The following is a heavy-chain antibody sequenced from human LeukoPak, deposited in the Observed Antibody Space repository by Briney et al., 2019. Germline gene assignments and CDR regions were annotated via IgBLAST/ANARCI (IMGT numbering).Heavy chain of an antibody. J-gene: IGHJ5*02. CDR1: GGSISSKSYH. D-gene: IGHD1-1*01. CDR2: ISYSGRT. V-gene: IGHV4-39*01. Sequence: SETLSLTCTVSGGSISSKSYHWGWIRQPPGKGLEWIGTISYSGRTYYNPPLQSRVTISEDSSKNQFSLKLTSVTAADTAIYYCAQSLGSGNWIGNWFDPWGQGTLVTVSS. CDR3: AQSLGSGNWIGNWFDP.